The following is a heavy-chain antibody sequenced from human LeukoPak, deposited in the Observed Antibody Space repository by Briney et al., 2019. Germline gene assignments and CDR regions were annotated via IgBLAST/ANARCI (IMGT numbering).Heavy chain of an antibody. Sequence: GGSLRLSCAASGFTFSSYSMNWVRQAPGKGLERVSSISSNSSYIYYADSVKGRFIISRDNAKNSLYLQMNSLRAEDTAVYYCARDRFYYGSGSYYKTHFDYWGQGTLVTVSS. CDR3: ARDRFYYGSGSYYKTHFDY. J-gene: IGHJ4*02. CDR2: ISSNSSYI. CDR1: GFTFSSYS. D-gene: IGHD3-10*01. V-gene: IGHV3-21*01.